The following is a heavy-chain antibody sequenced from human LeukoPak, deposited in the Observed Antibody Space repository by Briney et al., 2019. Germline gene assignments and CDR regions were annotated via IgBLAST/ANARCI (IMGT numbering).Heavy chain of an antibody. CDR2: INPNSGGT. J-gene: IGHJ4*02. CDR1: GYTFTGHY. CDR3: ARGGGVYDFWSGYSTGPRDY. D-gene: IGHD3-3*01. Sequence: ASVKVSCKASGYTFTGHYMHWVRQAPGQGLEWMGWINPNSGGTNYAQKFQGRVTMTRDTSISTAYMELSRLRSDDTAVYYCARGGGVYDFWSGYSTGPRDYWGQGTLVTVSS. V-gene: IGHV1-2*02.